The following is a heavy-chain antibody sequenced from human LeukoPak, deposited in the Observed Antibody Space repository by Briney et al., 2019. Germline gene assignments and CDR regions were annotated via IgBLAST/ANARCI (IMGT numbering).Heavy chain of an antibody. J-gene: IGHJ4*02. CDR2: ISSSSSYI. CDR1: GFTFRSYG. Sequence: PGRSLRLSCAASGFTFRSYGMHWVRQAPGKGLEWVSSISSSSSYIYYADSVKGRFTISRDNAKNSLYLQMNSLRAEDTAVYYCARVRTYYDFWSGYGDYWGQGTLVTVSS. CDR3: ARVRTYYDFWSGYGDY. V-gene: IGHV3-21*01. D-gene: IGHD3-3*01.